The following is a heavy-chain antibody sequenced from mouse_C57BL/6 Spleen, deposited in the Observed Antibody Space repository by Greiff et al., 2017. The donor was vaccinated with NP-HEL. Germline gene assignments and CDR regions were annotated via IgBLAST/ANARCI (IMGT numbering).Heavy chain of an antibody. Sequence: QVQLKESGPGLVAPSQSLSITCTVSGFSLTSYAISWVRQPPGKGLEWLGVIWTGGGTNYNSALKSRLSISKDNSKSQVFLKMNSLQTDDTARDYCGRMIYYGSSYGDYFDYWGQGTTLTVSS. J-gene: IGHJ2*01. D-gene: IGHD1-1*01. CDR3: GRMIYYGSSYGDYFDY. V-gene: IGHV2-9-1*01. CDR1: GFSLTSYA. CDR2: IWTGGGT.